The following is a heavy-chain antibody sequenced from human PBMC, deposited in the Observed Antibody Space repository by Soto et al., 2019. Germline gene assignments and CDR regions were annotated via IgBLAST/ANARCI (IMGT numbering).Heavy chain of an antibody. CDR3: ERDFKDRG. CDR2: INTDGSDT. Sequence: PRGSLLLSCVASDFTFDFYWMGWVRQAPGKGLAWVSVINTDGSDTRYADSVNGRFTISRDNSKNTVYLQINSLRAEDTAVFYCERDFKDRGWGQGTMVTVSS. CDR1: DFTFDFYW. V-gene: IGHV3-74*01. J-gene: IGHJ4*02.